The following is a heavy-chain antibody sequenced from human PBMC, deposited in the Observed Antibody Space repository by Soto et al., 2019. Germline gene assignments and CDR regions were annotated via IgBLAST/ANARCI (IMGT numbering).Heavy chain of an antibody. CDR2: ISSDGSNT. D-gene: IGHD2-15*01. J-gene: IGHJ4*02. CDR1: GLTFRTYL. Sequence: PGGSLRLSCVASGLTFRTYLMHWVRQAPGKGLVWVSLISSDGSNTSYVESVKGRFTISRDNAKNTLYLQMNSLRAEDTAVYYCVRTSLVVAAATREDYWGQGTLVTVSS. V-gene: IGHV3-74*01. CDR3: VRTSLVVAAATREDY.